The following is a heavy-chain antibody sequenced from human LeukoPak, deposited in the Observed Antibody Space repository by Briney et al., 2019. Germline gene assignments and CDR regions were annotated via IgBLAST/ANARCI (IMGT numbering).Heavy chain of an antibody. D-gene: IGHD3-16*01. Sequence: GESLKISCKGSGYSFTSYWIGWVRQMPGKGLEWMGIIYPGDSDTRYSPSFHGQVTISADTSISTAYLQRRSLKASDTAMYYCATLRGPDGAFYFAYWGQGTLVTVSS. CDR1: GYSFTSYW. J-gene: IGHJ4*02. CDR2: IYPGDSDT. V-gene: IGHV5-51*01. CDR3: ATLRGPDGAFYFAY.